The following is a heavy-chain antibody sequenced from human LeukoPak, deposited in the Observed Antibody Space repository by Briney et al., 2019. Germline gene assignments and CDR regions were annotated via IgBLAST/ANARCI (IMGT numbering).Heavy chain of an antibody. Sequence: GRSLRLSCTASGFNFNDYAMHWVRQAPGKGLEWVSGISWNRNTIGYADSVKGRFTISRDNAKNSLYLQMNSLRAEDMALYYCAKDQHEYYYGSGATFDYWGQGTLVTVSS. J-gene: IGHJ4*02. CDR1: GFNFNDYA. CDR3: AKDQHEYYYGSGATFDY. D-gene: IGHD3-10*01. CDR2: ISWNRNTI. V-gene: IGHV3-9*03.